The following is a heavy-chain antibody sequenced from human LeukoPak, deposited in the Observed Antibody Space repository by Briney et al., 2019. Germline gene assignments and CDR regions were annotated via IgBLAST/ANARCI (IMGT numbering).Heavy chain of an antibody. CDR3: ARDYLPKGLDI. CDR1: GFTVSSNY. CDR2: IYSGGSA. J-gene: IGHJ3*02. Sequence: GGSLRLSCAASGFTVSSNYMSWVRQAPGKGLEWVSVIYSGGSAYYADSVKGRFTISRDNSKNTLYLQMNSLRAEDTAVYYCARDYLPKGLDIWGQGTMVTVSS. D-gene: IGHD3-16*01. V-gene: IGHV3-66*02.